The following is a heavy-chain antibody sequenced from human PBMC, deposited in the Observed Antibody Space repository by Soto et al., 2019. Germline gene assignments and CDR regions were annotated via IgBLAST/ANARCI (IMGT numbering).Heavy chain of an antibody. D-gene: IGHD6-6*01. J-gene: IGHJ4*02. CDR2: INHSGST. Sequence: QVQLQQWGAGLLKPSETLSLTCAVYGGSFSGYYWSWIRQPPGKGLEWIGEINHSGSTNYNPSLKSRVTISVDTSKNQFSLKLSFVTAADTAVYYCARGIAAREDYWGQGTLVTVSS. CDR3: ARGIAAREDY. CDR1: GGSFSGYY. V-gene: IGHV4-34*01.